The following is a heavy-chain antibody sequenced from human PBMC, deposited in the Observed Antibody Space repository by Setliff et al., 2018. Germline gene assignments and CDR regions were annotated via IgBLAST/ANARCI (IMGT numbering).Heavy chain of an antibody. V-gene: IGHV3-30*02. J-gene: IGHJ6*03. D-gene: IGHD2-15*01. CDR2: IRYDGSNK. CDR1: GFTFSSYG. Sequence: SCKASGFTFSSYGMHWVRQAPGKGLEWVAFIRYDGSNKYYADSVKGRFTISRDNSKNTLYLQMNSLRAEDTAVYYCAKEVGYCSGGSCYYYYYYMDVWGKGTTVTVSS. CDR3: AKEVGYCSGGSCYYYYYYMDV.